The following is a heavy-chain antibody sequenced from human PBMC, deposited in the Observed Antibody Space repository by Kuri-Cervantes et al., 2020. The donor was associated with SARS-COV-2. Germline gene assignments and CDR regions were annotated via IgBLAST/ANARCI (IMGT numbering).Heavy chain of an antibody. J-gene: IGHJ6*03. CDR1: GGTLRNYA. CDR2: IIPMFDSL. Sequence: SVKVSCKASGGTLRNYAISWVRQAPGQGLEWMGGIIPMFDSLNYAQKFQGRVTLTTDESTSTAYVELSSLTSEDTAVYYCGSTIAVAGVGVYYPLDVWGKGTTVTVSS. D-gene: IGHD6-19*01. V-gene: IGHV1-69*05. CDR3: GSTIAVAGVGVYYPLDV.